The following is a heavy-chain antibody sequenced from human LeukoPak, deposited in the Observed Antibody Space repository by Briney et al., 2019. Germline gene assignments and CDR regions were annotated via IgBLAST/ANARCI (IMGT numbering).Heavy chain of an antibody. CDR1: GFTFSSYT. Sequence: AGRSLRLSCAASGFTFSSYTMNWVRQAPGKGLEWVSFISSSSNYIYYADSVKGRFTISRDNAKNSLYLQMNSLRAEDTAVYYCARGGNQMLWNAFDIWGQGTMVTVSS. CDR3: ARGGNQMLWNAFDI. D-gene: IGHD2-2*01. CDR2: ISSSSNYI. J-gene: IGHJ3*02. V-gene: IGHV3-21*01.